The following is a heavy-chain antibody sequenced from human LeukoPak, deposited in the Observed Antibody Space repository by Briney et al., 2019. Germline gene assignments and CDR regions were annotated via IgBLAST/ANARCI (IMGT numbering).Heavy chain of an antibody. J-gene: IGHJ4*02. V-gene: IGHV4-34*01. Sequence: SETLSLTCAVYGGSFSGYYWSWIRQPPGKGLEWIGEINHSGSTNYNPSLKSRVTISVDTSKNQFSLKLSSVTAADTAVYYSARGRSPVWFGERKDFDYWGQGTLVTVSS. CDR1: GGSFSGYY. CDR3: ARGRSPVWFGERKDFDY. D-gene: IGHD3-10*01. CDR2: INHSGST.